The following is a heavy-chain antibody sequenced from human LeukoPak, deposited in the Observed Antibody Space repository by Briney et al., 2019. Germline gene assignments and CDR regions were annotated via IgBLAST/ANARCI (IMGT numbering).Heavy chain of an antibody. D-gene: IGHD3-22*01. Sequence: PSETLSLTCTVSGGSISSGDYYWSWIRQPPGKGLEWLGYIYYSGSTYYNPSLKSRVTISVDTSKNQFSLKLSSVTAADTAVYYCAREGYYDSSGYLQHWGQGTLVTVSS. J-gene: IGHJ1*01. V-gene: IGHV4-30-4*01. CDR1: GGSISSGDYY. CDR3: AREGYYDSSGYLQH. CDR2: IYYSGST.